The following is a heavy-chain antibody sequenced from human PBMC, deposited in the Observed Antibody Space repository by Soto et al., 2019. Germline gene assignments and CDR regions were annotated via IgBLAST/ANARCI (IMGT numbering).Heavy chain of an antibody. V-gene: IGHV3-7*01. CDR3: ARVDTGDIVVVPAAGLFDY. D-gene: IGHD2-2*01. CDR2: IKQDGSEK. J-gene: IGHJ4*02. CDR1: GFTFSSYW. Sequence: GGSLRLSCAASGFTFSSYWMSWVRQAPGKGLEWVANIKQDGSEKYYVDSVKGRFTISRDNAKNSLYLQMNGLRAEDTAVYYGARVDTGDIVVVPAAGLFDYWGQGTLVTVSS.